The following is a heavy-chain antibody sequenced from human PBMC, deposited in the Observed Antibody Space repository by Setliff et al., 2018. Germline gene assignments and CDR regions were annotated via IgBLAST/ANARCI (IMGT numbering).Heavy chain of an antibody. CDR3: AISSLSICSGGSCPNAFDI. D-gene: IGHD2-15*01. Sequence: ASVKVSCKASDHIFSSYGISWVRQAPGQGLEWMGWISSYNDVTNYEQRFQGRVTMTTDTSASAAYMELRGLRPDDTAIYYCAISSLSICSGGSCPNAFDIWGQGTLVTVSS. CDR2: ISSYNDVT. V-gene: IGHV1-18*01. J-gene: IGHJ3*02. CDR1: DHIFSSYG.